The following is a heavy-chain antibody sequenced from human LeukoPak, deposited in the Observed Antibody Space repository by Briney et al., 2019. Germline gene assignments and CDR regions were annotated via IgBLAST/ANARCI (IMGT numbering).Heavy chain of an antibody. Sequence: PSETLSLTCAVYGGSFSGYYWSWIRQPPGKGLEWIGEINHSGSTNYNPSLKSRVTISVDTSKNQFSLKLSSVTAADTAVYYCARHGNIVVIPDAAKAFDMWGQGTMVTVSS. D-gene: IGHD2-2*01. CDR1: GGSFSGYY. J-gene: IGHJ3*02. CDR2: INHSGST. CDR3: ARHGNIVVIPDAAKAFDM. V-gene: IGHV4-34*01.